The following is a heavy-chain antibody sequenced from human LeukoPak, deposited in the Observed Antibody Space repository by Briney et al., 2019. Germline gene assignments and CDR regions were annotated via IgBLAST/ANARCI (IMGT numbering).Heavy chain of an antibody. D-gene: IGHD3-22*01. J-gene: IGHJ4*02. Sequence: GGSLRLSCAASGFTFSSYGMHWVCQAPGKGLEWVAFIRYDGSNKYYADSVKGRFTISRDNSKNTLYLQMNSLRAEDTAVYYCAKDIFDSSGPLDYWGQGTLVTVSS. V-gene: IGHV3-30*02. CDR3: AKDIFDSSGPLDY. CDR2: IRYDGSNK. CDR1: GFTFSSYG.